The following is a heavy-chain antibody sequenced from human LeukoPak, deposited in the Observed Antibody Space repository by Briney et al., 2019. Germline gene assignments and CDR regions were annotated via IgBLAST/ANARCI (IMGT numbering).Heavy chain of an antibody. D-gene: IGHD2-21*01. CDR1: GGSISSYY. CDR3: ARDILPPHFYCGGDCYFPTNWFDP. CDR2: IYTSGST. V-gene: IGHV4-4*07. J-gene: IGHJ5*02. Sequence: SETLSLTCTVSGGSISSYYWSWIRQPAGKGLEWIGRIYTSGSTNYNPSLKSRVTMSVDTSKNQFSLKLSSVTAADTAVYYCARDILPPHFYCGGDCYFPTNWFDPWGQGTLVTVSS.